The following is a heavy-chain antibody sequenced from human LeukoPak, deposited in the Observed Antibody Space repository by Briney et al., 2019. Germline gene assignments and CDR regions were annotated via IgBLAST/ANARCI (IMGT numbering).Heavy chain of an antibody. CDR2: ISAYNGNT. V-gene: IGHV1-18*01. Sequence: GASVKVSCKASGYTFTSYGISWVRQAPGQGLEWMGWISAYNGNTNYAQKLQGRVTMTTDTSTSTAYMELRSLRSDDTAVYYCARDRTAYDSSGTYKRDAFDIWGQGTMVTVSS. CDR1: GYTFTSYG. CDR3: ARDRTAYDSSGTYKRDAFDI. D-gene: IGHD3-22*01. J-gene: IGHJ3*02.